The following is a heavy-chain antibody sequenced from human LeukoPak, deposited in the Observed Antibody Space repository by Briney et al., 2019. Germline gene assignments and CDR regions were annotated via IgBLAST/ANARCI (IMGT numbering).Heavy chain of an antibody. J-gene: IGHJ4*02. V-gene: IGHV3-48*03. CDR3: ARVDRGYFDY. Sequence: TGGSLRLSCAASGFTFSSYEMNWVRQAPGKGLEWVSYISTSGSTIYYADSVKGRFTVSRDNAKNTLYLQMNSLRAEDTAVYYCARVDRGYFDYWGQGTLVTVSS. CDR1: GFTFSSYE. CDR2: ISTSGSTI. D-gene: IGHD3-10*01.